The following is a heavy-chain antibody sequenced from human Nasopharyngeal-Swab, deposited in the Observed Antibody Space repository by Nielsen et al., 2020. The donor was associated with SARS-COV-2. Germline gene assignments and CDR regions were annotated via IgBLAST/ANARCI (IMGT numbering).Heavy chain of an antibody. CDR2: TKEDGTVT. J-gene: IGHJ5*02. V-gene: IGHV3-7*03. CDR1: GLTFSSYW. D-gene: IGHD5-24*01. CDR3: AREGRDGAVSS. Sequence: GESPKIPGAAIGLTFSSYWMSWVRQAPGRGLEWLAHTKEDGTVTHYVDSVRGRFTVSRDNAKNSLFLQMNSLRAEDTAVYFCAREGRDGAVSSWGQGTLVTVSS.